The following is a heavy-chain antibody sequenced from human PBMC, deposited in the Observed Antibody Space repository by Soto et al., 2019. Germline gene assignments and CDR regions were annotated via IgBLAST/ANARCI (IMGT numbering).Heavy chain of an antibody. J-gene: IGHJ5*02. Sequence: QVQLQESGPGLVKPSQTLSLTCTVSAGSISPGGYYWNWIRQHPGKLLEWIAYSYYSGSTYYNPSLTSRVTNSVNTSKNQFSLTLRSVTAADTAVYYCARSVFPWGQGTLVTVSS. V-gene: IGHV4-31*03. CDR1: AGSISPGGYY. CDR2: SYYSGST. CDR3: ARSVFP.